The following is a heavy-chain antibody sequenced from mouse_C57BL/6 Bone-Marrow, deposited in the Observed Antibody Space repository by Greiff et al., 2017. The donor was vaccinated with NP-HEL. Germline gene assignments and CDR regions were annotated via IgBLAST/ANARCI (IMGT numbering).Heavy chain of an antibody. V-gene: IGHV7-3*01. CDR1: GFAFTDYY. CDR3: ARSIYYDYADDPFYGMDY. D-gene: IGHD2-4*01. Sequence: EVQVVESGGGLVQPGGSLSLSCAASGFAFTDYYMSWVRQPPGKALEWVGVIRNKANGYTIEYSASVKGRFTISRDNSQSILYLQMNALRAEDSATYYCARSIYYDYADDPFYGMDYWGQGTSVTVSS. CDR2: IRNKANGYTI. J-gene: IGHJ4*01.